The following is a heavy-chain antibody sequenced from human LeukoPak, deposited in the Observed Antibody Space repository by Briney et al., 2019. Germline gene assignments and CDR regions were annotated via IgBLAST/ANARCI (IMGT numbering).Heavy chain of an antibody. J-gene: IGHJ4*02. CDR2: ISNSGNTI. CDR1: GFTFSSCE. Sequence: GGSLRLSCAAPGFTFSSCEMNWVRQAPGKGLEWVSYISNSGNTIFYADSVKGRFTISRDNGKNSLYLQMNSLRAEDTAVYYCARVFSNPTGNDYWGQGTLVTVSS. CDR3: ARVFSNPTGNDY. V-gene: IGHV3-48*03. D-gene: IGHD1-1*01.